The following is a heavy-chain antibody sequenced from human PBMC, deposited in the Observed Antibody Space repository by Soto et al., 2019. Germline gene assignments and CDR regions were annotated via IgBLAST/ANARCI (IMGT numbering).Heavy chain of an antibody. CDR1: GYTFTSYD. V-gene: IGHV1-8*01. J-gene: IGHJ4*02. CDR2: MNPNSGNT. CDR3: AREMPNCSGGSCYSGDY. Sequence: ASVKVSCKASGYTFTSYDINWVRQATGQGLEWMGWMNPNSGNTGYAQKFQGRVTMTRNTSISTAYMELSSLRSEDTAVYYCAREMPNCSGGSCYSGDYWGQGTLVTVSS. D-gene: IGHD2-15*01.